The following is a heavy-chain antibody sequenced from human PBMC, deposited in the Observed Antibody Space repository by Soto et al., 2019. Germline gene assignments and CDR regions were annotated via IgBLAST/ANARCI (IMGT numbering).Heavy chain of an antibody. CDR3: AKYCSSAICYIGSFDI. J-gene: IGHJ3*02. CDR1: GFTFSSYG. V-gene: IGHV3-30*02. D-gene: IGHD2-2*02. CDR2: IFYDGRNE. Sequence: GGSLRLSCTASGFTFSSYGMHWVRQAPGKGLEWVAFIFYDGRNEYYADSVKGRFTISRANSKSTLYLQMNSLRPEDTAVYYCAKYCSSAICYIGSFDIWGQGTMVTVS.